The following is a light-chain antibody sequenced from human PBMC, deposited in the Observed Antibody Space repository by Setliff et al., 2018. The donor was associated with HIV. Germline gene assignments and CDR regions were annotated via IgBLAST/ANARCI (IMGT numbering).Light chain of an antibody. CDR1: SSNIGADYH. CDR3: QSYDTGVRV. CDR2: ADT. V-gene: IGLV1-40*01. J-gene: IGLJ3*02. Sequence: QSVLTQPPSVSGAPGQRVTISCTGSSSNIGADYHVNWYQQFPGTAPKVLIYADTNRPSGVPDRFSASKSGTSASLAIAGLQAEDEADYYCQSYDTGVRVFGGGTQRTVL.